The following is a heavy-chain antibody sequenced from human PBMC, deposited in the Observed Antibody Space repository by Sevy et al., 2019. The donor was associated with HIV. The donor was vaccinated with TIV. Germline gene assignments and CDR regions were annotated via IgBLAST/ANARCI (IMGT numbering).Heavy chain of an antibody. J-gene: IGHJ4*02. Sequence: VSVKVSRKVSGYTFNTYRIHWVRQAPGQGLEWMGWVSPHNGDTNYALRLQGRITMFTDSSTSTAYMELRNLRSDDTALYYCARAYCSGGRCYSLAYWGQGTLVTVSS. D-gene: IGHD2-15*01. CDR2: VSPHNGDT. CDR3: ARAYCSGGRCYSLAY. CDR1: GYTFNTYR. V-gene: IGHV1-18*01.